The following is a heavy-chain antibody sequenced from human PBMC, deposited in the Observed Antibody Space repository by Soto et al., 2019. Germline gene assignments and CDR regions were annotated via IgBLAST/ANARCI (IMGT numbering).Heavy chain of an antibody. V-gene: IGHV4-30-4*01. CDR3: VGTGTRDEY. J-gene: IGHJ4*02. CDR1: GAPVSSGDYY. Sequence: QVQLQESGPGLVKPSQTLSLTCTVSGAPVSSGDYYWSCIRQPPGKGLEWIGYIYSRGGSYYNPSLKGRLTISIDTSKNQFSLKLNSVTVADTASYYCVGTGTRDEYWGRGTMVTVSS. CDR2: IYSRGGS. D-gene: IGHD1-1*01.